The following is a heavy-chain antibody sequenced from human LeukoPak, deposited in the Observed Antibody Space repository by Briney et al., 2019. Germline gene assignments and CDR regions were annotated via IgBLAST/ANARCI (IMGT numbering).Heavy chain of an antibody. CDR1: GFTFSTYA. CDR2: ISSNGRST. Sequence: GGSLRLSCSASGFTFSTYAMHWVRQAPGKGLEYVSAISSNGRSTYYADSVKGRFTISRDNAKNSLYLQMNSLRADDTAVYYCARGQSRYFDWYLGFFDYWGQGTLVTVSS. CDR3: ARGQSRYFDWYLGFFDY. D-gene: IGHD3-9*01. V-gene: IGHV3-64*04. J-gene: IGHJ4*02.